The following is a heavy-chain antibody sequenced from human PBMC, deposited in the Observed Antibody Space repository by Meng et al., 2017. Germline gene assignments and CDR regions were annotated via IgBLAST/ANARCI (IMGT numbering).Heavy chain of an antibody. CDR2: IYHSGST. CDR3: ARLGVLWFGELLSEFDY. D-gene: IGHD3-10*01. Sequence: SETLSLTCAVSGYSISSGYYWGWIRQPPGKGLEWIGSIYHSGSTYYNPSLKSRVTISVDTSKNQFSLKLSSVTAADTAVYYCARLGVLWFGELLSEFDYWGQGTRVNGAS. V-gene: IGHV4-38-2*01. J-gene: IGHJ4*02. CDR1: GYSISSGYY.